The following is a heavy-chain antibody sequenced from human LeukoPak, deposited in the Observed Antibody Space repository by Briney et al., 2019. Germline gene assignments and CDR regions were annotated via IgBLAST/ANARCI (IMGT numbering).Heavy chain of an antibody. V-gene: IGHV3-30-3*01. CDR1: GFTFSNYA. CDR3: ARARFGYNRGPFDY. CDR2: ISYDGSNK. Sequence: PGGSLRLSCAASGFTFSNYAIHWVRQAPGKGLEWVAFISYDGSNKHYADSVKGRFTISRDKSKNTLYLQMNSLRPEDTAVYYCARARFGYNRGPFDYWGQGILVTVSS. J-gene: IGHJ4*02. D-gene: IGHD5-24*01.